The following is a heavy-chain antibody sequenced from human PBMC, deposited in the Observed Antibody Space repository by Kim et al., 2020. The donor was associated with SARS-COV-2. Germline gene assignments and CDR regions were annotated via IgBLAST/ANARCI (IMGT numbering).Heavy chain of an antibody. V-gene: IGHV4-59*01. Sequence: YSPSRESRVTISVDTTKNQFSLKLSSVPAADTAVYYCAREGGDGYNPFDYWGQGTLVTVSS. J-gene: IGHJ4*02. D-gene: IGHD3-16*01. CDR3: AREGGDGYNPFDY.